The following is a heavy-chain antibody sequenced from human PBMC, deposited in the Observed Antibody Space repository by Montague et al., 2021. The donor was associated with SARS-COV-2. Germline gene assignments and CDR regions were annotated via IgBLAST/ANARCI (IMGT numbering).Heavy chain of an antibody. CDR3: SRQGY. J-gene: IGHJ4*02. V-gene: IGHV3-74*03. CDR1: GYTFSSFW. Sequence: SLRLSCAASGYTFSSFWMHWVRQVPGKGLVWVSRIKTDGSNIKYADSVKGRFTISRDNAKNTLYLQMNSLRADDTAIYYCSRQGYWGQGTVVTVSS. CDR2: IKTDGSNI.